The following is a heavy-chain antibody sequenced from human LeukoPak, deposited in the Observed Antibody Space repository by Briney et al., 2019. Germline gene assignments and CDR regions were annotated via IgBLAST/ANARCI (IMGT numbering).Heavy chain of an antibody. CDR1: GFTFDDYA. V-gene: IGHV3-9*01. Sequence: GGSLRLSCAASGFTFDDYAMHWVRQAPGKGLEWVSGISWNSGSIGYADSVKGRFSISRDNAKNTLYLQMNSLRVEDTAVYYCARGRPHGNDYWGQGTLVTVSS. CDR2: ISWNSGSI. J-gene: IGHJ4*02. D-gene: IGHD4-23*01. CDR3: ARGRPHGNDY.